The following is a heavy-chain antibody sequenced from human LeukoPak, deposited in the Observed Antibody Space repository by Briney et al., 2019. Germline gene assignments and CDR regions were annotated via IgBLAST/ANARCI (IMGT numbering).Heavy chain of an antibody. CDR1: GYTFTGYY. D-gene: IGHD4-17*01. CDR2: INPNSGGT. J-gene: IGHJ4*02. Sequence: ASVKVTCKASGYTFTGYYMHWVRQAPGQGLEWMGWINPNSGGTNYAQKFQGRVTMTRDTSISTAYMELSRLRSDDTAVYYCAGPLSGDSGPIDYWAQGPRVTASS. CDR3: AGPLSGDSGPIDY. V-gene: IGHV1-2*02.